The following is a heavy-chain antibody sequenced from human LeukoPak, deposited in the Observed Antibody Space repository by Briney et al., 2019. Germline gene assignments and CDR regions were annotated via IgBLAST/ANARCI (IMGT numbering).Heavy chain of an antibody. Sequence: PSETLSLTCTVSGGSIISSDYHWGWVRQPPGKGLEWIGTISYSGNTDYNPSLRSRVTISVNTSNNQFSLRLGSVTAADTAVYHCARHCCSGPAKRVFDIWGQGTMVTVSS. CDR3: ARHCCSGPAKRVFDI. J-gene: IGHJ3*02. CDR2: ISYSGNT. V-gene: IGHV4-39*01. D-gene: IGHD2-15*01. CDR1: GGSIISSDYH.